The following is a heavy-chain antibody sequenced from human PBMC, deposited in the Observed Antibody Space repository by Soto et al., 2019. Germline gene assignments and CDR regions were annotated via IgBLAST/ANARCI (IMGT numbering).Heavy chain of an antibody. Sequence: SVKVSCKAPGGTFSSYAISWVRQAPGQGLEWMGGIIPIFGTAKYAQKFQGRVTITADESTSTGYMELSSLRSEDTAVYYCAKSQGGSSSLDIYYYYYYGMDVWGQGTTVTVSS. V-gene: IGHV1-69*13. CDR1: GGTFSSYA. J-gene: IGHJ6*02. CDR2: IIPIFGTA. D-gene: IGHD2-15*01. CDR3: AKSQGGSSSLDIYYYYYYGMDV.